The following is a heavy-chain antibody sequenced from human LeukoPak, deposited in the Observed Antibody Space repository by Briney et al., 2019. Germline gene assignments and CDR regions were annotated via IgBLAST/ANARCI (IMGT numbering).Heavy chain of an antibody. CDR2: IYSGGST. Sequence: GGSLRLSCAASGFTVSSNYMSWVRQAPGKGLEWVSVIYSGGSTYYADSVKGRFTISRDSSKNTLYLQMNSLRAEDTAVYYCAAQTYYDFWSGYARKLMDVWGKGTTVTVSS. V-gene: IGHV3-53*01. CDR1: GFTVSSNY. J-gene: IGHJ6*04. D-gene: IGHD3-3*01. CDR3: AAQTYYDFWSGYARKLMDV.